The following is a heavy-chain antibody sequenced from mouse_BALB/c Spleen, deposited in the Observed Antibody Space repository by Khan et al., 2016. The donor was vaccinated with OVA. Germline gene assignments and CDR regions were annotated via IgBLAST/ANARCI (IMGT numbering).Heavy chain of an antibody. J-gene: IGHJ4*01. CDR1: GFSLTSYG. CDR3: VIQNYGTLYAMDY. CDR2: IWGDGST. V-gene: IGHV2-3*01. D-gene: IGHD2-1*01. Sequence: VQLQQSGPGLVAPSQSLSITCTVSGFSLTSYGVNWVRQPPGKGLEWLGVIWGDGSTNYHLALISRLSISKDNSKSQVFLKMNSLQTDDMATCYCVIQNYGTLYAMDYWGQGTAVTVSS.